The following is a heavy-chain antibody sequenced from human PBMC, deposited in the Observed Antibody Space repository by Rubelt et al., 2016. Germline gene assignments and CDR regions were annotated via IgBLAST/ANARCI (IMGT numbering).Heavy chain of an antibody. CDR2: MKDDGSEK. Sequence: EVQLVESGGGLVQPGGSLRLSCAASGFTFSSYWMSWVRQAPGKGLEWVASMKDDGSEKNYVDSVKGRFSISRDNAKNSVHRQMNSLRDEDTAVYYCARDRRLRTFHFDSWGQGTLVTVSS. CDR1: GFTFSSYW. V-gene: IGHV3-7*01. J-gene: IGHJ4*02. CDR3: ARDRRLRTFHFDS. D-gene: IGHD6-25*01.